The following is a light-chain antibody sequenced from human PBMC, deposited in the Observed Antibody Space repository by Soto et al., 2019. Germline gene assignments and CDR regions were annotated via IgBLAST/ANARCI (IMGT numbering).Light chain of an antibody. CDR3: QQYYSYPYT. V-gene: IGKV1-8*01. CDR2: AAS. Sequence: AIRMTQSPSSLSASTGDRVTITCRASQGIISYLAWYQQKPGKAPKLLIYAASTLQSGVPSRFSGSGSGTDFTLTISCLQSEDFATYYCQQYYSYPYTFGQGTKVDIK. J-gene: IGKJ2*01. CDR1: QGIISY.